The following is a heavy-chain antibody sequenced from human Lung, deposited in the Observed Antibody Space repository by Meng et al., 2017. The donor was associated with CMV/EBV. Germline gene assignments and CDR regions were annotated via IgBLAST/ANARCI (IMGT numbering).Heavy chain of an antibody. CDR2: TYYRSKWYN. Sequence: SQXXSLTXAISGDNVSSNSAAWNWIRQSPSRGLEWLGRTYYRSKWYNDFAPSVKSRITFNPDTSKNQLSLHLTSVTPEDTAVYYCARDLNYYDSSGNYYVGWLDPWGQGTLVTVSS. CDR3: ARDLNYYDSSGNYYVGWLDP. V-gene: IGHV6-1*01. J-gene: IGHJ5*02. D-gene: IGHD3-22*01. CDR1: GDNVSSNSAA.